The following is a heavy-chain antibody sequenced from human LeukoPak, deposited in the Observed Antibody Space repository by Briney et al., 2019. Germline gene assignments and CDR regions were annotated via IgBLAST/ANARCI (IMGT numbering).Heavy chain of an antibody. CDR2: ISWNSGSI. Sequence: GGSLRLSCAASGFTFDDYAMHWVRQAPGKGLEWVLGISWNSGSIGYADSVKGRFTISRDNAKNSLYLQMNSLRAEDTALYYCAKDREAYGSYGPPDFDYWGQGTLVTVSS. CDR3: AKDREAYGSYGPPDFDY. CDR1: GFTFDDYA. J-gene: IGHJ4*02. V-gene: IGHV3-9*01. D-gene: IGHD5-18*01.